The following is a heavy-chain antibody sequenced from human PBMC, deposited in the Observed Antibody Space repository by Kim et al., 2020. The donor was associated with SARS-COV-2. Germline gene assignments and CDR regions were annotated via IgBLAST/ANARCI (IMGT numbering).Heavy chain of an antibody. J-gene: IGHJ4*02. Sequence: SETLSLTCAVYGGSFSGYYWSWIRQPPGKGLEWIGEINHSGSTNYNPSLKSRVTISVDTSKNQFSLKLSSVTAADTAVYYCARLNAPFHFDYWGQGTLVTVSS. V-gene: IGHV4-34*01. CDR2: INHSGST. CDR1: GGSFSGYY. CDR3: ARLNAPFHFDY. D-gene: IGHD2-21*01.